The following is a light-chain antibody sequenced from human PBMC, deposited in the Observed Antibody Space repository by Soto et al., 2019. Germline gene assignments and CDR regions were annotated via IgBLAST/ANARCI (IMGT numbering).Light chain of an antibody. CDR1: SSDIGNYNF. CDR2: EVT. Sequence: QSVLTQPPSASGSPGQSVIISCTGTSSDIGNYNFVSWYQQHPGKAPKLMIYEVTKRPSGVPDRFSGSKSGNTASLTVSGLQADDEADYFCKSYAGSNTYVFGSGTKVTVL. V-gene: IGLV2-8*01. CDR3: KSYAGSNTYV. J-gene: IGLJ1*01.